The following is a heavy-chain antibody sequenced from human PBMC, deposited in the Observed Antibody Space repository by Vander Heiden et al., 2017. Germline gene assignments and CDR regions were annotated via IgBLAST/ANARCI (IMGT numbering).Heavy chain of an antibody. Sequence: QVQLVETGGRVVQPGRSLSLSCVASGFTFSSYGMPWVRQAPGKGLEWVAVIWYDGSNEYYGDSVKGRFTVSRDNSKNTLYMQMNSLRAEDTAVYYCARDPNPVDYFDYWGQGTLVTVSS. J-gene: IGHJ4*02. CDR1: GFTFSSYG. CDR2: IWYDGSNE. V-gene: IGHV3-33*01. CDR3: ARDPNPVDYFDY. D-gene: IGHD5-12*01.